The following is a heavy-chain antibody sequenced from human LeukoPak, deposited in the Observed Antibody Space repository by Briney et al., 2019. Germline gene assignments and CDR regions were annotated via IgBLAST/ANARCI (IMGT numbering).Heavy chain of an antibody. CDR2: ITGSGHTT. CDR1: GFTFSSYG. V-gene: IGHV3-23*01. Sequence: GGSLRLSCVGSGFTFSSYGMTWVRQAPGQGLEWVSAITGSGHTTRYGESVQGRFTVSRDNSRNTLYLDMNNLRAEDAAVYYCAMDPNDDYLGAFDFWGQGTLVTVSS. J-gene: IGHJ3*01. D-gene: IGHD4-17*01. CDR3: AMDPNDDYLGAFDF.